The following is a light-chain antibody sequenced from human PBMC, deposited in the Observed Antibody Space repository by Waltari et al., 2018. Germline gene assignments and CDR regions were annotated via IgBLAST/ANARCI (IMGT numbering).Light chain of an antibody. CDR3: QQRANWPPLT. CDR1: QCVSNF. CDR2: EAS. J-gene: IGKJ4*01. Sequence: EIVLTQSPATLSLSPGERATLSCRASQCVSNFLAWYQQKPVQAPRLLIYEASKRATGIPARFSGSGSGTDFTLTISSLEPEDFAVYYCQQRANWPPLTFGGGTKVEIK. V-gene: IGKV3-11*01.